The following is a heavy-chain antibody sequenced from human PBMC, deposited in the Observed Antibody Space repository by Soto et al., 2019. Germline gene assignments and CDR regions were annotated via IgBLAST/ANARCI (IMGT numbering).Heavy chain of an antibody. Sequence: PSETLSLTCTVSGGSISSGDYYWSWIRQPPGKGLEWIGYIYYSGSTYYNPSLKSRVTISVDTSKNQFSLKLSSVTAADTAVYYCARARTYYYDSSGYYQRAYFDYWGQGTLVTVSS. CDR3: ARARTYYYDSSGYYQRAYFDY. CDR1: GGSISSGDYY. J-gene: IGHJ4*02. D-gene: IGHD3-22*01. V-gene: IGHV4-30-4*01. CDR2: IYYSGST.